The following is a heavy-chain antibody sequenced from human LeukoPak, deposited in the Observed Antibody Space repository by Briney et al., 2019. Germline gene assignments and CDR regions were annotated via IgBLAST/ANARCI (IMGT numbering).Heavy chain of an antibody. CDR3: ARDPGPFSWFGELLGDDS. V-gene: IGHV3-66*01. D-gene: IGHD3-10*01. Sequence: GGSLRLCCAAAGFTVSSNYMSWVRKARGRRVEWVSVIYSGASTYYAHSVKGRFTISRDNSKNTLYLQMNSLRAEDTAVYYCARDPGPFSWFGELLGDDSWGQGTLVTVSS. J-gene: IGHJ4*02. CDR2: IYSGAST. CDR1: GFTVSSNY.